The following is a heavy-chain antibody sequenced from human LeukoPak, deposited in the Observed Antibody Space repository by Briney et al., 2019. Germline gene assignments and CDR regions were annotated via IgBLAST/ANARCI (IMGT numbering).Heavy chain of an antibody. CDR3: ARTWIQVWCPDFDY. Sequence: GASVKVSCKASGYTFTDYYMHWVRQAPGQGLEWMGWINPNSGGTNYAQKFQGRVTMTRDTSISTAYMELSGLSSDDTAVHYCARTWIQVWCPDFDYWGQGALVTVSS. CDR1: GYTFTDYY. CDR2: INPNSGGT. J-gene: IGHJ4*02. D-gene: IGHD5-18*01. V-gene: IGHV1-2*02.